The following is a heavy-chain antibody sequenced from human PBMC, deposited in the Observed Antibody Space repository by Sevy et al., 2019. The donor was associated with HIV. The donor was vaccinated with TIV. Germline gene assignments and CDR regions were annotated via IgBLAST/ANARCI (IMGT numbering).Heavy chain of an antibody. D-gene: IGHD3-22*01. CDR3: AKDLIVVVGDAFDI. J-gene: IGHJ3*02. CDR1: GFTVNNYA. CDR2: ISGRGLST. Sequence: GGSLRLSCAVSGFTVNNYAMNWVRQAPGKGLEWVSAISGRGLSTYYADFAKGRFTISRDNSKNTLYLQMNSLRAEDMAVYYCAKDLIVVVGDAFDIWGQGTMFTVSS. V-gene: IGHV3-23*01.